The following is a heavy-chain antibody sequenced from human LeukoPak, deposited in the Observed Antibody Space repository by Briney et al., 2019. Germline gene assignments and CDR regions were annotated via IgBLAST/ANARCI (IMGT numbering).Heavy chain of an antibody. CDR1: GFTFGDHA. CDR2: IRSKAYGGTT. D-gene: IGHD5-18*01. Sequence: GGSLRLSCRAYGFTFGDHAMSWVRQAPGKGLEWVGFIRSKAYGGTTEYAASVKGRFTISRDDSISVAYLHMNSLITDDTASYYCSRGPIQLWIHNGMDVWGQGTSVTASS. V-gene: IGHV3-49*04. CDR3: SRGPIQLWIHNGMDV. J-gene: IGHJ6*02.